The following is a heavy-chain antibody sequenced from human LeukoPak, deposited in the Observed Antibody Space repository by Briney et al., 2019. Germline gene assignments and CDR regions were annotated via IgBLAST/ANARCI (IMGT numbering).Heavy chain of an antibody. CDR3: ARAGPDYHFDY. D-gene: IGHD5-12*01. J-gene: IGHJ4*02. CDR1: GGSFSNYY. Sequence: SETLSLTCAVYGGSFSNYYWSWIRQPPGKGLEWIGYIYYSGSTNYNPSLKSRVTISVDTSKNQFSLKLSSVTAADTAVYYCARAGPDYHFDYWGQGTLVTVSS. CDR2: IYYSGST. V-gene: IGHV4-59*01.